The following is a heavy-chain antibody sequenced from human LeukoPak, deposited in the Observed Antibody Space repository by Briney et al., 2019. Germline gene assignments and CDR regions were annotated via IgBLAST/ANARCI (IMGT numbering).Heavy chain of an antibody. CDR1: GFTFSSYA. CDR3: ASPDCSSTSCYAGRENY. CDR2: ISGSGGST. Sequence: GGSLRLSCAASGFTFSSYAMSWVRQAPGKGLEWVSAISGSGGSTYYADSVKGRFTISRDNSKNTLYLQMDSLRAEDTAVYYCASPDCSSTSCYAGRENYCGQGTLVTVSS. D-gene: IGHD2-2*01. V-gene: IGHV3-23*01. J-gene: IGHJ4*02.